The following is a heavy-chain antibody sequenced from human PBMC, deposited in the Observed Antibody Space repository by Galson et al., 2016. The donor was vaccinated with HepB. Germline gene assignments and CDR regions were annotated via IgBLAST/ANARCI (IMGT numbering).Heavy chain of an antibody. D-gene: IGHD3-16*01. Sequence: PALVKPTQTLTLTCTFSGFSLNTGLGVAWLRQPPGKAPEWLALIYWNDDKRYSPFLKSRLTITKDTSKSQVVPTMTNMDPVDTGTYYCAHTAPLGLEFSRDHFDYWGQGTLVTVSS. CDR2: IYWNDDK. CDR1: GFSLNTGLG. V-gene: IGHV2-5*01. CDR3: AHTAPLGLEFSRDHFDY. J-gene: IGHJ4*02.